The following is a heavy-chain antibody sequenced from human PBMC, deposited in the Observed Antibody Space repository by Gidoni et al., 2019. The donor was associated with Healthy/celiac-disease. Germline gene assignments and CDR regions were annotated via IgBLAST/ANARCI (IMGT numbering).Heavy chain of an antibody. V-gene: IGHV1-46*01. CDR2: INPSGGST. D-gene: IGHD2-2*01. CDR1: GYTFTSYY. J-gene: IGHJ5*02. CDR3: ARGGIVPAALNWFDP. Sequence: QVQLVQSGAEVKKPGASVKVSCKAFGYTFTSYYMHWVRQAPGQGLEWMGIINPSGGSTSYEQKFQGRVTMTRDTATSTVYMGLSSLRSEDTAVYYCARGGIVPAALNWFDPWGQGTLVTVSS.